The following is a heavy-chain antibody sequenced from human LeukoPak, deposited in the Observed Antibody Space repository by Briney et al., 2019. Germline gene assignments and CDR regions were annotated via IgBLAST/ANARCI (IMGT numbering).Heavy chain of an antibody. CDR1: VFTFSSYA. J-gene: IGHJ4*02. CDR2: ISGSGGST. D-gene: IGHD2-2*02. Sequence: AGGSLRLSCAASVFTFSSYAMSWVRQAPGKGLEWVSAISGSGGSTYYADSVKGRFTISRDNSKNTLYLQMNSLRAEDTAVYYCAKHCDTLPQPFDYWGQGTLVTVSS. V-gene: IGHV3-23*01. CDR3: AKHCDTLPQPFDY.